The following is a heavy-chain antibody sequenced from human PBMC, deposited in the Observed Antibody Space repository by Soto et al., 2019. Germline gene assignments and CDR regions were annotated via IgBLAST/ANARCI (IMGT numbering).Heavy chain of an antibody. CDR1: GGSISSGGYS. CDR2: IYQSGST. CDR3: ATQSYSNSGAYYYYAMDV. Sequence: SETLSLTCAVSGGSISSGGYSWSWIRQPPGKGLEWIGYIYQSGSTYYNPSLKSRVTISVDRSRNQFSLKLSSVTAADTAVYFCATQSYSNSGAYYYYAMDVWGQGTTVTVSS. V-gene: IGHV4-30-2*01. J-gene: IGHJ6*02. D-gene: IGHD4-4*01.